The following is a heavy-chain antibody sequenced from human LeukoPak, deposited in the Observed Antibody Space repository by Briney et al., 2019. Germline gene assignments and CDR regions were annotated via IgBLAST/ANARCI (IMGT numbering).Heavy chain of an antibody. CDR3: ANAMVRGSPYWFDP. J-gene: IGHJ5*02. D-gene: IGHD3-10*01. CDR2: IRYDGSNK. Sequence: PGGSLRLSCAASGFTFSSYGMHWVRQAPGKGLEWVAFIRYDGSNKYYADSVKGRFTISRDNSKNTLYLQMNSLRAEDTAVYYCANAMVRGSPYWFDPWGQGTLVTVSS. V-gene: IGHV3-30*02. CDR1: GFTFSSYG.